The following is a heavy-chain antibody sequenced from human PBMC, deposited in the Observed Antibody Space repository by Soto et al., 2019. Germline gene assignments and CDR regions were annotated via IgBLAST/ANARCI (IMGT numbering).Heavy chain of an antibody. CDR2: IIPFHGVT. D-gene: IGHD3-10*01. J-gene: IGHJ4*02. CDR1: GGTFSPYT. V-gene: IGHV1-69*08. CDR3: TRDWEITVSTWSFGGF. Sequence: QVQLVQSGAEVKKPGSSVKVSCKASGGTFSPYTINWVRQAPGQGLEWMGRIIPFHGVTNYAQKFQARVKITADKSTRTAYRELSGLRFEDTAMYYCTRDWEITVSTWSFGGFWGRGTLVTVSS.